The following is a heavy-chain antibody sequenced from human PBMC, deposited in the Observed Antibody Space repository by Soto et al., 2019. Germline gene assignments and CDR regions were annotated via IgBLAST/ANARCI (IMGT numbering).Heavy chain of an antibody. CDR1: GFSLTSGVG. CDR3: AHIDPEIVTVGGHGGFDY. Sequence: QITLKESGPTLVRPPQTLTLTCTFSGFSLTSGVGVGWIRQPPGKALEWLALIYWDDDKRYSPSLKNRLTITKHTSKNQVVLTMTNVVPVDTATYFCAHIDPEIVTVGGHGGFDYWGQGTLVTVSS. D-gene: IGHD3-16*01. J-gene: IGHJ4*02. V-gene: IGHV2-5*02. CDR2: IYWDDDK.